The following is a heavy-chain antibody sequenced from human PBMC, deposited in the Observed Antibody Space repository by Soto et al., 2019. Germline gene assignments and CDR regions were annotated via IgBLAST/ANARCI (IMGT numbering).Heavy chain of an antibody. CDR2: ISYDGSNK. Sequence: GGSLRLSCAASGFTFSSYGMHWVRQAPGKGLEWVAVISYDGSNKYYADSVKGRFTISRDNSKNTLYLQMNSLRAEDTAVYYCAKDREAMATYYYNGMVAWGQGTTVTVSS. J-gene: IGHJ6*02. D-gene: IGHD5-18*01. CDR1: GFTFSSYG. V-gene: IGHV3-30*18. CDR3: AKDREAMATYYYNGMVA.